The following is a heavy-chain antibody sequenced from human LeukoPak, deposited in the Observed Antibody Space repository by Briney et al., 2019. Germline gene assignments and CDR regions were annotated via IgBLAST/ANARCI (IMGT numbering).Heavy chain of an antibody. J-gene: IGHJ5*02. CDR1: GFTFSSYS. V-gene: IGHV3-48*01. Sequence: GGSLRLSCAASGFTFSSYSMNWVRHAPGKGLEWVSYISSSSSTIYYADSVKGRFTISRDNAKNSLYLQMNSLRAEDTAVYYCARTQRITIFGVVIPRYNWFDPWGQGTLSPSPQ. CDR3: ARTQRITIFGVVIPRYNWFDP. CDR2: ISSSSSTI. D-gene: IGHD3-3*01.